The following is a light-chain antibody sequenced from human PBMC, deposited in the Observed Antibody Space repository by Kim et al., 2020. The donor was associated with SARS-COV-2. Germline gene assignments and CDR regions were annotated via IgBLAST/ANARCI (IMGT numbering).Light chain of an antibody. CDR1: QNVRTY. CDR2: GAS. J-gene: IGKJ2*01. V-gene: IGKV3-15*01. CDR3: HQYNNWPPNT. Sequence: TMMTQSPATLSVSPGETATLSYRASQNVRTYLAWYQQKPGQAPRLLIYGASTRATGIPARFSGSGSGTEFTLTISSLQSEDFAVYYCHQYNNWPPNTFGQGTKLEI.